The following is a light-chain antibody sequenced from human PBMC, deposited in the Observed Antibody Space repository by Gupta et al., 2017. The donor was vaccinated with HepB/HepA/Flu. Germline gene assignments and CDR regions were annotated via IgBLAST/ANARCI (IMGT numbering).Light chain of an antibody. Sequence: DIQMTQSPSSLSASVGDRVTITCRASQSISSYLNWYQQKPGKAPKLLIYAASSLQSGVPSRFSGSGSGTDFTLTISRRQPEDFATYYCQQSYSTPSTFGQGTKVEIK. CDR1: QSISSY. CDR3: QQSYSTPST. CDR2: AAS. V-gene: IGKV1-39*01. J-gene: IGKJ1*01.